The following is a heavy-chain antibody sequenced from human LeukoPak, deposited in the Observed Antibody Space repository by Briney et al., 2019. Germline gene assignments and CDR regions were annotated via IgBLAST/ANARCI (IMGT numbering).Heavy chain of an antibody. CDR3: ARVRESSTSWSGDYYYYYMDV. J-gene: IGHJ6*03. D-gene: IGHD2-2*01. CDR1: GGSISSYY. Sequence: SETLSLTCTVSGGSISSYYWSWIRQPAGKGLEWIGRIYTSGSTNYNASLKSRVTMSVDTSKNQFSLKLSSVTAADTAVYYCARVRESSTSWSGDYYYYYMDVWGKGTTVTVSS. CDR2: IYTSGST. V-gene: IGHV4-4*07.